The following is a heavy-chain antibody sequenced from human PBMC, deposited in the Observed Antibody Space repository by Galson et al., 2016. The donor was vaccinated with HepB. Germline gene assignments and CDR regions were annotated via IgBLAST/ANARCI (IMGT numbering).Heavy chain of an antibody. CDR3: VRHGMFQSLEF. J-gene: IGHJ4*02. CDR2: ITPPAGNG. D-gene: IGHD3-10*02. Sequence: SLKLSCKASGFTFSTYDISWVRQAPGQGPEWVGLITPPAGNGRPARPFQSRLIMIADTSSNTPYMELRSLKSDDAAVYYCVRHGMFQSLEFWGQGTPVTVSS. V-gene: IGHV1-18*01. CDR1: GFTFSTYD.